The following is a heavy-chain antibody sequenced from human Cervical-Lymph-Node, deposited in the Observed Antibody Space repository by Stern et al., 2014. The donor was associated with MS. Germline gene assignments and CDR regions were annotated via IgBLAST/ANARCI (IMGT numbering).Heavy chain of an antibody. CDR1: GASIRSSVYQ. CDR2: IFHNGTT. CDR3: LRVPHWLQVSPDRGENANFHF. Sequence: QLVQSGPGLVKPSETLSLTCTVSGASIRSSVYQWGWVRQPPGKGLEWIGTIFHNGTTHDNPSLKSRVTISLDASKNQFSLELKFVTAADTAVYYCLRVPHWLQVSPDRGENANFHFWGQGILVIVSS. D-gene: IGHD6-19*01. V-gene: IGHV4-39*01. J-gene: IGHJ4*02.